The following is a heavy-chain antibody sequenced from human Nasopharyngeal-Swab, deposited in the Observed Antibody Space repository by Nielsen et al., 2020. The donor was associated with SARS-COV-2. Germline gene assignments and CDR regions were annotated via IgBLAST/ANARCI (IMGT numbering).Heavy chain of an antibody. CDR1: GFTFSSYA. V-gene: IGHV3-30*04. CDR3: ARSRSGSYYSSFDY. D-gene: IGHD3-10*01. CDR2: ISYDGSNK. J-gene: IGHJ4*02. Sequence: GESLKISCAASGFTFSSYAMHWVRQAPGKGLEWVAVISYDGSNKYYADSVKGRFTISRDNSKNTLYLQINSLRAEGTAVYYCARSRSGSYYSSFDYWGQGTLVTVSS.